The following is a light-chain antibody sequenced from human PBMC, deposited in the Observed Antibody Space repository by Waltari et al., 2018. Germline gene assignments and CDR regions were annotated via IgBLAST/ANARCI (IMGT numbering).Light chain of an antibody. CDR1: QSFGSR. J-gene: IGKJ2*01. CDR2: ETS. Sequence: DIQMTQSPSTLSAYVGDRVNITCRASQSFGSRLAWYQQKPGKAPRSLIYETSSLQSGVPSRFSGSGSGTEFTLTISSLQPDDFATYYCQHYNGYPYTFGQGTKLEIK. V-gene: IGKV1-5*03. CDR3: QHYNGYPYT.